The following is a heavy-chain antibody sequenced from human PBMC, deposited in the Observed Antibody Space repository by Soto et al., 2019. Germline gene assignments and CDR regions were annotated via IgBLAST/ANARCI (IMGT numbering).Heavy chain of an antibody. D-gene: IGHD4-17*01. V-gene: IGHV5-51*01. CDR3: ARPQDYGGNLVGSDY. CDR2: IYPGDSDT. J-gene: IGHJ4*02. Sequence: PGESRKISCKGSGYSFTSYWIGWVRQMPGKGLEWMGIIYPGDSDTRYSPSFQGQVTISADKSISTAYLQWSSLKASDTAMYYCARPQDYGGNLVGSDYWGQGTLVTVSS. CDR1: GYSFTSYW.